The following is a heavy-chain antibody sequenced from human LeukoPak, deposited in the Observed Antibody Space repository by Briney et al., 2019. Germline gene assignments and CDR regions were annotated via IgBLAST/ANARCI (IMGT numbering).Heavy chain of an antibody. CDR1: GFTFSSYE. CDR2: ISSSGGII. J-gene: IGHJ4*02. V-gene: IGHV3-48*03. Sequence: PGGSLRLSRAASGFTFSSYEMNWVRQAPGKGVEWVAYISSSGGIIYYADSVKGRFTISRDNAKNSLYLQMNSLRAGDAAVYYCARDGRFDYSSSSYLDYWGQGTLVTVSS. D-gene: IGHD6-6*01. CDR3: ARDGRFDYSSSSYLDY.